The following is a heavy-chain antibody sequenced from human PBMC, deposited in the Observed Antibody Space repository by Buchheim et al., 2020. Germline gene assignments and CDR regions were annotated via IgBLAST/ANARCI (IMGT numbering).Heavy chain of an antibody. CDR3: ARWKGPYDFWSGYYTHYYYYGMDV. Sequence: QVQLVESGGGVVQPGRSLRLSCAASGFTFSSYGMHWVRQAPGKGLEWVAVIWYDGSNKYYADSVKGRFTISRDNSKNKLYLQMNSLRAEDTAVYYCARWKGPYDFWSGYYTHYYYYGMDVWGQGTT. D-gene: IGHD3-3*01. CDR1: GFTFSSYG. V-gene: IGHV3-33*01. J-gene: IGHJ6*02. CDR2: IWYDGSNK.